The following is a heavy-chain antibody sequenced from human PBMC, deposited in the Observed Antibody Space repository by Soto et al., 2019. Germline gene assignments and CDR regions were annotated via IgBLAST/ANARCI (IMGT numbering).Heavy chain of an antibody. D-gene: IGHD1-1*01. CDR1: GFTFSSYW. Sequence: GGSLRLSCAASGFTFSSYWMGWVRQAPGKGLEWVANIKQDGSEKYYADSVKGRFTISRDNSKNTLYLQMNSLRAEDTAVYYCAKDTDLEGTTDYYYGMDVWGQGTTVTVSS. CDR3: AKDTDLEGTTDYYYGMDV. V-gene: IGHV3-7*03. CDR2: IKQDGSEK. J-gene: IGHJ6*02.